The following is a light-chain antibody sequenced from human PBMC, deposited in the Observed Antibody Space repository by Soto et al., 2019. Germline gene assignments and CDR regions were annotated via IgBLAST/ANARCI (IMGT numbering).Light chain of an antibody. V-gene: IGKV1-33*01. Sequence: DIQMTQSPSSLSASVGDRVTITCQASQDISNYLNWYQQKPGKAPKLLIYDASNLETGVQSRFSGSGSGTYFTFTISSLQPEEIATDDCQQYDNLLTFGGGTKVDIK. J-gene: IGKJ4*01. CDR1: QDISNY. CDR3: QQYDNLLT. CDR2: DAS.